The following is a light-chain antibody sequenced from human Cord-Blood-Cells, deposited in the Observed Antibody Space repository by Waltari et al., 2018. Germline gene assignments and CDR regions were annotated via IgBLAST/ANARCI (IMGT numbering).Light chain of an antibody. Sequence: AIRMTQSPSSLSASTGDSVPITCRASQGISSYLAWYQQKPGKAPKLLIYAASTLQSGVPSRFSGSGSGTDFTLTISCLQSEDFATYYCQQYYSYLTFGGGTKVEIK. J-gene: IGKJ4*01. CDR3: QQYYSYLT. CDR1: QGISSY. CDR2: AAS. V-gene: IGKV1-8*01.